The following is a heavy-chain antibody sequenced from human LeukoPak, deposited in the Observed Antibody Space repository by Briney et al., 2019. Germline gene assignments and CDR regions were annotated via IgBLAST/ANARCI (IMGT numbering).Heavy chain of an antibody. Sequence: GGSLRLSCAASGFTFSSYAMHWVRQAPGKGLEWVAVISYDGSNKYYAYSVKGRFTISRDNSKNTLYLQMNSLRAEDTAVYYCAREGTRYFDWLLHNPNFDYWGQGTLVTVSS. CDR1: GFTFSSYA. CDR2: ISYDGSNK. D-gene: IGHD3-9*01. CDR3: AREGTRYFDWLLHNPNFDY. J-gene: IGHJ4*02. V-gene: IGHV3-30*04.